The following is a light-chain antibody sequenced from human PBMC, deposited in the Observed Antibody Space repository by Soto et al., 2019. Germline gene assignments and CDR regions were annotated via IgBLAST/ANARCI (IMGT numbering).Light chain of an antibody. J-gene: IGKJ3*01. Sequence: EIVLTQSPGTLSLSPGERATLSCRASQSVSSSYLAWYQQKPGQAPRLLIYGASSRATGIPDRFSGSGSGTDFTLSISRLEPEDFAVYYCQLYGSSPPNTFGPGTKVDIK. V-gene: IGKV3-20*01. CDR1: QSVSSSY. CDR3: QLYGSSPPNT. CDR2: GAS.